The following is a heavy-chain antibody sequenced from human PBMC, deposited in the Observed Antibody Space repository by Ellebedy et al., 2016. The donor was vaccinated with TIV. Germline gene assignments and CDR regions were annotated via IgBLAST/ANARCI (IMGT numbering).Heavy chain of an antibody. CDR1: GFVFKSYS. Sequence: GESLKISXAASGFVFKSYSMNWVRQAPGKGLEWVVSISDRNSKRFYSDSVKGRFIISRDDATSSLFLEMNTLRVEDTAVYYCARPMFYYHYYMDVWGKGTTVIV. CDR3: ARPMFYYHYYMDV. J-gene: IGHJ6*03. CDR2: ISDRNSKR. D-gene: IGHD3-10*02. V-gene: IGHV3-21*01.